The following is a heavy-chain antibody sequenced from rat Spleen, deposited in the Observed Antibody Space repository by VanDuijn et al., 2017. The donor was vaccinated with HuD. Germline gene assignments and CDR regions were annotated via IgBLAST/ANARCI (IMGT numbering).Heavy chain of an antibody. CDR2: INSAGSS. Sequence: EVQLQESGPGLVKPSQSLSLTCSVTGYSITSAYRWNWIRKFPGNKMEWMGNINSAGSSNYNPSLKSRISITRDTSKNQFFLQLNSVTTEDTATYYCARYASITRAPRYWGQGVMVTVSS. V-gene: IGHV3-3*01. CDR3: ARYASITRAPRY. D-gene: IGHD1-1*01. J-gene: IGHJ2*01. CDR1: GYSITSAYR.